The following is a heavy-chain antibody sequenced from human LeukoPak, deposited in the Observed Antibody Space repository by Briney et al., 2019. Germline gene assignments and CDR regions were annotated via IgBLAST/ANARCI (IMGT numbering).Heavy chain of an antibody. J-gene: IGHJ4*02. Sequence: SGGSLRLSCSVSGFTFSTYAMHWVRQAPGKGLEHVSRISSNGGSTYDADSVKGRFTISRDNSKNTLYLQMNSLRAEDTAVYYCVTSPSMKIDYWGQGTLVTVSS. V-gene: IGHV3-64D*06. CDR3: VTSPSMKIDY. CDR2: ISSNGGST. CDR1: GFTFSTYA.